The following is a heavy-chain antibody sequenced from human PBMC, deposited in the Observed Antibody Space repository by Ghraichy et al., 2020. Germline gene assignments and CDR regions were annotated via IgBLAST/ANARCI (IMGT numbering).Heavy chain of an antibody. D-gene: IGHD6-13*01. V-gene: IGHV6-1*01. CDR1: GDSVSSNSAA. CDR2: TYYRSKWYS. CDR3: ARGARVSSWLKFDP. J-gene: IGHJ5*02. Sequence: SQTLSLTCAISGDSVSSNSAAWNWIRQSPSRGLEWLGRTYYRSKWYSDYAVSVRSRITINPDTSKNQFSLQLNSVTPEDTAVYYCARGARVSSWLKFDPWGQGTLVTVSS.